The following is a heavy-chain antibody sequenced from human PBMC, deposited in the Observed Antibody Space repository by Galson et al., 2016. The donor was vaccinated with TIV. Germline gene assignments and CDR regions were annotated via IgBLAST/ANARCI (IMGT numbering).Heavy chain of an antibody. CDR1: GYTFTSYD. V-gene: IGHV1-8*01. CDR2: MNPNSANT. CDR3: ATTRVGITGGMDV. J-gene: IGHJ6*02. Sequence: SVKVSCKASGYTFTSYDIHWVRQATGQGLEWMGWMNPNSANTGFAQKFQGRVTMTRNTSITTAYMELSSLRSEDTAVYYCATTRVGITGGMDVWGQGTTVTVSS. D-gene: IGHD1-26*01.